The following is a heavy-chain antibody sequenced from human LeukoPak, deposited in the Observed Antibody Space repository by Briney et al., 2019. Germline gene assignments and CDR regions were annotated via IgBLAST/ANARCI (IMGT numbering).Heavy chain of an antibody. Sequence: GASVKVSCKASGYTFSGYYMHWVRQDPGQGLEWMGWINPNSGGTNYAQKFQGRVTMTRDTSISTAYMELSRLRSDDTAVYYCARGYPLSTTAAGTYFQHWGQGTLVTVSS. J-gene: IGHJ1*01. CDR1: GYTFSGYY. CDR3: ARGYPLSTTAAGTYFQH. CDR2: INPNSGGT. V-gene: IGHV1-2*02. D-gene: IGHD6-13*01.